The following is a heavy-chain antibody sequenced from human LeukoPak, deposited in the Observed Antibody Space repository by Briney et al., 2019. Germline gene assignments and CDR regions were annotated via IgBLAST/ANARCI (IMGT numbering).Heavy chain of an antibody. CDR3: ARSGLELRYFDWLSHPLDY. CDR1: GGSISSCY. CDR2: IYYSGST. J-gene: IGHJ4*02. Sequence: PSETLSLTCTVSGGSISSCYWSWIRQPPGKGLEWIGYIYYSGSTNYNPSLKSRVTISVDTSKNQFSLKLSSVTAADTAVYYCARSGLELRYFDWLSHPLDYWGQGTLVTVSS. D-gene: IGHD3-9*01. V-gene: IGHV4-59*01.